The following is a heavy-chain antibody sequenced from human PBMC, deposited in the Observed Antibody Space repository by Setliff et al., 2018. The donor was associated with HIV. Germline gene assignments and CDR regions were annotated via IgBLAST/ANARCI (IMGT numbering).Heavy chain of an antibody. J-gene: IGHJ4*02. CDR2: INTHSGYT. CDR1: GYTFNNYG. V-gene: IGHV1-18*01. Sequence: ASVKISCKASGYTFNNYGISWVRQAPGQGLEWMGWINTHSGYTNYAQNVQGRVTVTMDTSTSTAYMELRSLKSDDTAVYYCARGKTWLRFLDYWGQGTLVTVSS. CDR3: ARGKTWLRFLDY. D-gene: IGHD5-12*01.